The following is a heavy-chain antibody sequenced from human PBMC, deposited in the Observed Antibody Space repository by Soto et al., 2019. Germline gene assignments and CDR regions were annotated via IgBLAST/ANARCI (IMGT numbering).Heavy chain of an antibody. D-gene: IGHD1-7*01. Sequence: GASVKVSCKASGYTFTSYYMHWVRQAPGQGLEWMGRINPSSGGTSYAQKFQGWVTMTRDTSISTAYMELSRLRSDDTAVYYCARGCNGENWNYVQNWFDPWGQGTLVTVSS. V-gene: IGHV1-2*04. CDR3: ARGCNGENWNYVQNWFDP. J-gene: IGHJ5*02. CDR1: GYTFTSYY. CDR2: INPSSGGT.